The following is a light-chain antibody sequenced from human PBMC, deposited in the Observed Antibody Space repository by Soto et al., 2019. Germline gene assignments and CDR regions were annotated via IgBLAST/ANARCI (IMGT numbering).Light chain of an antibody. Sequence: QTVVTQEPSFSVSPGGTVTITCALSSGSVSTSYYPSWYQQTPGQAPRTLIYNTNTRSSGVPDRFSGFILGNKAALTITGAQADDECDYYCVLYLGTGIWVFGGGTKLTVL. CDR2: NTN. V-gene: IGLV8-61*01. J-gene: IGLJ3*02. CDR3: VLYLGTGIWV. CDR1: SGSVSTSYY.